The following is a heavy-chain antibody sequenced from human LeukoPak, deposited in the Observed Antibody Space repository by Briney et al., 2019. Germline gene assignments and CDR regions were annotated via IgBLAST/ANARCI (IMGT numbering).Heavy chain of an antibody. CDR1: GYTFTSYA. Sequence: ASVKVSCKASGYTFTSYAMNWVRQAPGQGLEWMGKIDPSGGSTTYTQKFQDRVIMTRVTSTSTVYMELSSLRSEDTAVYYCARAPNWNDIFDNWGQGTLVTVSS. CDR2: IDPSGGST. CDR3: ARAPNWNDIFDN. D-gene: IGHD1-20*01. J-gene: IGHJ4*02. V-gene: IGHV1-46*01.